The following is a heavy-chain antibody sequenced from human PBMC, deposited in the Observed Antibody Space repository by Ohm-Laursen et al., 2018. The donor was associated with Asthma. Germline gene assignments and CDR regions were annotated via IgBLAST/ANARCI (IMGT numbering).Heavy chain of an antibody. CDR2: IYYSGST. Sequence: SETLSLTCTVSGGSISSYYWSWIRQPPGKGLEWIGYIYYSGSTNYNPSLKSRVTISVDTSKNQFSLKLSSVTAVDTAVYYCARVGLYSGQSYFDYWGQGTLVTVSS. CDR1: GGSISSYY. D-gene: IGHD1-26*01. V-gene: IGHV4-59*01. J-gene: IGHJ4*02. CDR3: ARVGLYSGQSYFDY.